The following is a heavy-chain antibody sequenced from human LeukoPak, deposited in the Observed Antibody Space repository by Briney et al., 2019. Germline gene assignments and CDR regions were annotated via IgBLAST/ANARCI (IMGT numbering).Heavy chain of an antibody. Sequence: GGSLRLSCAASGFTFSSYWMHWVRQAPGKGLVWVSRINSDGSSTSYADSVKGRFTISRDNAKNTLYLQMNSLRAEDTAVYYCARWSDYYDSSGYYYAIDYWGQGTLVTVSS. J-gene: IGHJ4*02. D-gene: IGHD3-22*01. CDR3: ARWSDYYDSSGYYYAIDY. CDR1: GFTFSSYW. V-gene: IGHV3-74*01. CDR2: INSDGSST.